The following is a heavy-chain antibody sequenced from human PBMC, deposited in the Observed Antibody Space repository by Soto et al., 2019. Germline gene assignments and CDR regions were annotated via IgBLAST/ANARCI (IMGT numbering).Heavy chain of an antibody. CDR2: ISGSGGDT. J-gene: IGHJ4*02. CDR3: AKHDFWSLYNSGLDS. Sequence: EVQLLESGGGLVPPGGYLSLSCSASGFTFTSYAMSWVRQAPGKGLQWVAGISGSGGDTKSADSVKGGFTISRDNVNNILYLQRNSLGAEDTAVYYCAKHDFWSLYNSGLDSWGQGTLVTVSS. V-gene: IGHV3-23*01. D-gene: IGHD3-3*01. CDR1: GFTFTSYA.